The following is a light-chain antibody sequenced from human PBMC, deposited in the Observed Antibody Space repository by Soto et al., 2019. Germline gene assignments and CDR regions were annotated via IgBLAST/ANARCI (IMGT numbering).Light chain of an antibody. CDR2: DVS. Sequence: QSALTQPASVSGSPGQSITISCTGTSNDIGAYDYVSWYQQHPGKAPKLMIYDVSNRPSGVSDRFSGSKSGNTASLAISGLQGEDADDYYSSSKASTPLRVFGGGTKLTVL. V-gene: IGLV2-14*01. CDR3: SSKASTPLRV. J-gene: IGLJ2*01. CDR1: SNDIGAYDY.